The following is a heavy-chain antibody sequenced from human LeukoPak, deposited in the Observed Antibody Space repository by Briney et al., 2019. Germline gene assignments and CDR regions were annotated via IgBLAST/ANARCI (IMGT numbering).Heavy chain of an antibody. CDR1: GGSISSGSYY. CDR3: AREGRMGAQSI. V-gene: IGHV4-39*07. CDR2: IYYSGST. J-gene: IGHJ3*02. D-gene: IGHD1-26*01. Sequence: PSETLSLTCTVSGGSISSGSYYWGWIRQPPGKGLEWIGSIYYSGSTYYNPSLKSRVTISVDTSKNQFSLKLSSVTAADTAVYYCAREGRMGAQSIWGQGTVVTVSS.